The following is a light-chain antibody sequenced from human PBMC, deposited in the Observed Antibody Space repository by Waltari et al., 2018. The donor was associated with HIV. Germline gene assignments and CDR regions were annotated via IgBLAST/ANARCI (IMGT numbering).Light chain of an antibody. J-gene: IGLJ2*01. V-gene: IGLV2-8*01. Sequence: QSALTQPPSASGSPGQSVNMPFTGATSDIHDYNFISWYQQYSGKAPKLIMFEVTKRPSGVPDLFSGSRSGNTASLIVSGLQAEDEAVYFCSSFAGSNKLFGGGTKLTVL. CDR2: EVT. CDR3: SSFAGSNKL. CDR1: TSDIHDYNF.